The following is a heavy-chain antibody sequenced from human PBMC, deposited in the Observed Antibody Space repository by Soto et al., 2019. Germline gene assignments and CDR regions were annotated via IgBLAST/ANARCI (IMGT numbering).Heavy chain of an antibody. D-gene: IGHD2-21*02. Sequence: QVELQQWGPGLVKPSETLSLTCTLHDGSFIGYFWSWIRQSPEKGLEWIGEINHSGRTSYNLSLRSRVTISVDTSNNQFSLKLTSVTAADTAVYYCARGYVRATAYFDAWGQGSPVIVSS. CDR1: DGSFIGYF. V-gene: IGHV4-34*01. CDR2: INHSGRT. J-gene: IGHJ4*02. CDR3: ARGYVRATAYFDA.